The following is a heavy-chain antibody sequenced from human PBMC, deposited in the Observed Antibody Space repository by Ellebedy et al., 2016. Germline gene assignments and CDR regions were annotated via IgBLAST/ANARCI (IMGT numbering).Heavy chain of an antibody. CDR2: INPSGDST. J-gene: IGHJ4*02. Sequence: ASVKVSCKASGYTFTSHGISWVRQAPGQGLEWMGMINPSGDSTTYAQKLQGRVTMTRETSTSTVYMELSGLRSEDTAVYYCARDWELGYWGQGTLVTVSS. CDR1: GYTFTSHG. D-gene: IGHD4-23*01. V-gene: IGHV1-46*04. CDR3: ARDWELGY.